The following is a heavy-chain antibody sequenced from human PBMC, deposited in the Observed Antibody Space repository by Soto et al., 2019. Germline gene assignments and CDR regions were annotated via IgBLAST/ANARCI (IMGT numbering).Heavy chain of an antibody. CDR3: ARVGEGGGWGDS. V-gene: IGHV1-18*01. D-gene: IGHD3-16*01. CDR1: GYTFTSYG. Sequence: QVQLVQSGAEVKKPGAAVKVSCKASGYTFTSYGIRWVRQAPGPGLEWMGWISAYNGNTNYAQKLQGSVTMTPDTSASKAYLELSRLRSDDTAGYYFARVGEGGGWGDSWGQGTLVTVSS. CDR2: ISAYNGNT. J-gene: IGHJ4*02.